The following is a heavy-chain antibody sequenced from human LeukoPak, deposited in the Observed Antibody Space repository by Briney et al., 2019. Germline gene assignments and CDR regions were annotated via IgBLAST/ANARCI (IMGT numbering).Heavy chain of an antibody. CDR2: IRYDGSNK. D-gene: IGHD2-2*01. CDR3: AKNPRDCSSTSCYGTLYYYCYYMDV. Sequence: GGSLRLSCAASGFTFSSYGMHWVRQAPGKGLEWVAFIRYDGSNKYYADSVKGRFTISRDNSKNTLYLQMNSLRAEDTAVYYCAKNPRDCSSTSCYGTLYYYCYYMDVWGKGTTVTVSS. J-gene: IGHJ6*03. V-gene: IGHV3-30*02. CDR1: GFTFSSYG.